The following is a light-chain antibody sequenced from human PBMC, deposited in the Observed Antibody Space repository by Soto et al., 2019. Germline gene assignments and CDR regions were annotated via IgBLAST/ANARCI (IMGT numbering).Light chain of an antibody. CDR1: SGSIASNY. Sequence: NFMLTQPHSVSGSPGKTVTISCTHTSGSIASNYVQWYQQRPGSAPTTVIYEDDQRPSGVPDRFSGSIDASSDSASLTISGLKTEDEAVYYCQSFDSSNSVLFGGGTKVTVL. J-gene: IGLJ2*01. CDR2: EDD. V-gene: IGLV6-57*04. CDR3: QSFDSSNSVL.